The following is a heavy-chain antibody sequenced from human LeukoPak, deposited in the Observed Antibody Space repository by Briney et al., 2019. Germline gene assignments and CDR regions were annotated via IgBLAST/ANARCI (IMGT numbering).Heavy chain of an antibody. CDR2: IYYSGST. D-gene: IGHD5-18*01. J-gene: IGHJ4*02. Sequence: KASETLSLTCAVSGGSISSNSYYWGWIRQPPGKGLEWIGSIYYSGSTNYNPSLKSRVTISVDTSKKHFSLNLTSVTAADTAVYYCARGNFYSYGMGFDYWGQGTLVTVSS. V-gene: IGHV4-39*02. CDR3: ARGNFYSYGMGFDY. CDR1: GGSISSNSYY.